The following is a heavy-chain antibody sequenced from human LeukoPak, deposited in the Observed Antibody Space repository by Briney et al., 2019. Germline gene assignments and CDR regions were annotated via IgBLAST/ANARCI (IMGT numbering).Heavy chain of an antibody. D-gene: IGHD3-9*01. Sequence: SETLSLTXAVYGGSFSGYYWSWIRQPPGKGLEWIGEINHSGSTNYNPSLKSRVTISVDTSKNQFSLKLSSVTAADTAVYYCAREGSILTGYYRFDPWGQGSLVTVSS. CDR2: INHSGST. CDR1: GGSFSGYY. J-gene: IGHJ5*02. CDR3: AREGSILTGYYRFDP. V-gene: IGHV4-34*01.